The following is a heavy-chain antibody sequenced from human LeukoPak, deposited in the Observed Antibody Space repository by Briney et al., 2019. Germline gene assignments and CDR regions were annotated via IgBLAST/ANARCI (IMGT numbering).Heavy chain of an antibody. CDR1: GGSISSGGYS. CDR3: ARASQRLRPPYYYYGMDV. J-gene: IGHJ6*02. V-gene: IGHV4-30-2*01. D-gene: IGHD6-25*01. Sequence: SETLSLTCAVSGGSISSGGYSWSWIRQPPGKGLEWIGYIYHSGSTYYNPSLKSQVTISVDRSKNQFSLKPSSVTAADTAVYYCARASQRLRPPYYYYGMDVWGQGTTVTVSS. CDR2: IYHSGST.